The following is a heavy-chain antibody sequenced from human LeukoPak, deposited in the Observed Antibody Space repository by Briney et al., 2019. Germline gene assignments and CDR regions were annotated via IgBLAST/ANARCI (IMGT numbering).Heavy chain of an antibody. J-gene: IGHJ4*02. V-gene: IGHV3-23*01. Sequence: GGSLRLSCAASGFTFSSYAMSWVRQAPGKGLEWVSAISGSGGSTYYADSVKGRFTISRDNSKNTLYRQMNSLRAEDTAVYYCAKDYRGDMITFGGVIDPYWGQGTLVTVSS. CDR3: AKDYRGDMITFGGVIDPY. D-gene: IGHD3-16*02. CDR1: GFTFSSYA. CDR2: ISGSGGST.